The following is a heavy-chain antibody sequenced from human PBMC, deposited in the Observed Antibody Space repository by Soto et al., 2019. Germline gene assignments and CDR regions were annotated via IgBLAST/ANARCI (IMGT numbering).Heavy chain of an antibody. CDR1: GGSISSSSYY. CDR2: IYYSRST. CDR3: VTSNWFDP. Sequence: SSETLSLTCTVSGGSISSSSYYWGWIRQPPGKGLEWIGRIYYSRSTYYNPSLKSRVTISVDTSKNQFSLKLSSVTAADTAVYYCVTSNWFDPWGQGTLVT. V-gene: IGHV4-39*01. J-gene: IGHJ5*02.